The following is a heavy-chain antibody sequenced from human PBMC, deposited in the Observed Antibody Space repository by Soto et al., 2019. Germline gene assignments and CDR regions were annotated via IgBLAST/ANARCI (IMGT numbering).Heavy chain of an antibody. CDR1: GFIFSNAA. J-gene: IGHJ4*02. CDR3: AQLTTH. V-gene: IGHV3-23*01. CDR2: ISTSGDSP. Sequence: GGSLRLSCAASGFIFSNAAMSWVRQAPGKGLEWVSSISTSGDSPNYADSVKGRFTISRDNSKNTLFLQMNSLRVEDTAVYYCAQLTTHWGQGTPVTVSS.